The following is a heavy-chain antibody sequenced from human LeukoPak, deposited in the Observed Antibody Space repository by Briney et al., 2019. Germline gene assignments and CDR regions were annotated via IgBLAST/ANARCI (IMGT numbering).Heavy chain of an antibody. CDR3: ITPLPYSAQ. CDR1: GFTFSNAY. D-gene: IGHD2-21*01. J-gene: IGHJ4*02. CDR2: IKPKTDGETT. V-gene: IGHV3-15*07. Sequence: GGSLRLSCAASGFTFSNAYMNWVRQAPGKELEWVGRIKPKTDGETTEYAAPVKGRFSISRDDSKNMLYLQMNSLKTEDTAVYYCITPLPYSAQGGQGTLVTVSS.